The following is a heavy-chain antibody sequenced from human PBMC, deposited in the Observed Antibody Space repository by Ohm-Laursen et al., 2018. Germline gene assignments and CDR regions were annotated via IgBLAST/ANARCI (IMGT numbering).Heavy chain of an antibody. D-gene: IGHD3-3*01. Sequence: GSLRLSCAASGFTFSDYYMSWIRQAPGKGLEWVSYISSSGSTIYYADSVKGRFTISRDNAKNSLYLQMNSLRAEDTAVYYCAREAPPIYDFWSGYYFDAFDIWGQGTMVTVSS. CDR2: ISSSGSTI. V-gene: IGHV3-11*01. J-gene: IGHJ3*02. CDR1: GFTFSDYY. CDR3: AREAPPIYDFWSGYYFDAFDI.